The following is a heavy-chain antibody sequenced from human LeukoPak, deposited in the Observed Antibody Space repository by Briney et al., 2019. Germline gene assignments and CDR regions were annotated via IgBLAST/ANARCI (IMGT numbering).Heavy chain of an antibody. Sequence: SQTLSLTCAISGDSVSSNSAAWNWIRQSPSRGLEWLGRTYYRSKWYNDYAVSLKSRITINPDTSKNQFSLKLSSVTAADTAVYYCARVTGYMIEDYFDYWGQGTLVTVSS. CDR3: ARVTGYMIEDYFDY. J-gene: IGHJ4*02. V-gene: IGHV6-1*01. CDR1: GDSVSSNSAA. CDR2: TYYRSKWYN. D-gene: IGHD3-22*01.